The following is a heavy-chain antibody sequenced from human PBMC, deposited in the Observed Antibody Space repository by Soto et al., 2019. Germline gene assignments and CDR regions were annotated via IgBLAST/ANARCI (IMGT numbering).Heavy chain of an antibody. V-gene: IGHV4-39*07. CDR1: GDSISSSSYY. D-gene: IGHD6-19*01. CDR2: IYYSGST. CDR3: GPRGAVADPRGY. J-gene: IGHJ4*02. Sequence: SETLSLTCTVSGDSISSSSYYWGWIRQPPGKGLEWIGSIYYSGSTYYNPSLKSRVAISVDTSKNQFSLNLTSVTAADTAVYYCGPRGAVADPRGYWGQGTLVTVSS.